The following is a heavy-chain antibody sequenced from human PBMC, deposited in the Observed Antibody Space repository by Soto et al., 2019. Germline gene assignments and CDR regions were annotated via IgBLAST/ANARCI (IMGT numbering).Heavy chain of an antibody. CDR3: AKVADYYGSGSYSDY. D-gene: IGHD3-10*01. Sequence: SETLSLTCTVSGGSVSSGSYYWSWIRQPPGKGLEWIGYIYYSGSTNYNPSLKSRVTISVDTSKNQFSLKLSSVTAADTAVYYCAKVADYYGSGSYSDYWGQGTLVTVSS. CDR2: IYYSGST. V-gene: IGHV4-61*01. CDR1: GGSVSSGSYY. J-gene: IGHJ4*02.